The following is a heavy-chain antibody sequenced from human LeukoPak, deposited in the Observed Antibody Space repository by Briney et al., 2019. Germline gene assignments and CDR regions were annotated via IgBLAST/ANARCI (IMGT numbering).Heavy chain of an antibody. Sequence: GGSLRLSCAASGFTLSSYGMSWVRQAPGKGLEWVSSISSSSSYIYYADSVKGRFTISRENAKNSLYLQMNSLRAEDTAVYYCAREDRLGELSFWGQGTLVTVSS. CDR3: AREDRLGELSF. D-gene: IGHD3-16*02. J-gene: IGHJ4*02. CDR2: ISSSSSYI. V-gene: IGHV3-21*01. CDR1: GFTLSSYG.